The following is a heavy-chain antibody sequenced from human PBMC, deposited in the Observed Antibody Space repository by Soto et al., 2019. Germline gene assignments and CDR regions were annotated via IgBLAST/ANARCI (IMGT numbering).Heavy chain of an antibody. J-gene: IGHJ4*02. CDR3: AREFTSSRFDY. CDR2: INPNTGVT. Sequence: QVQLVQSGAEVKRPGASVKVSCKASGYTFTGNYMHWVRQAPGQGLEWMGWINPNTGVTHYAHKFQGWVTMTRDTSTSTAYMVLRSLKFDDTAVYYCAREFTSSRFDYWGQGSLVTVPS. V-gene: IGHV1-2*04. D-gene: IGHD2-2*01. CDR1: GYTFTGNY.